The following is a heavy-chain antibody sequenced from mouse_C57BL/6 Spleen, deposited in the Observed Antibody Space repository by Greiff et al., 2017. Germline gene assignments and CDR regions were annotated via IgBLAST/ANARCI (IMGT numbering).Heavy chain of an antibody. CDR2: IYPGDGDT. CDR3: SRRAYYYGYFDV. V-gene: IGHV1-82*01. D-gene: IGHD1-1*01. CDR1: GYAFSSSW. Sequence: QVQLQQSGPELVKPGASVKLSCKASGYAFSSSWMNWVKQRPGKGLEWIGRIYPGDGDTNYNGKFKGKATLTADKSSSTAYMQLRSLTSEDSAVYFYSRRAYYYGYFDVWGTGTTVTVSS. J-gene: IGHJ1*03.